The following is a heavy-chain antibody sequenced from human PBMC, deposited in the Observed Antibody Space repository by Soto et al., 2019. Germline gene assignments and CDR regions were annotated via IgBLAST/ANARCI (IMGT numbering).Heavy chain of an antibody. Sequence: DVKLVESGGGLVQPGESLRLSCAVSGFTFSSYWMHWFRQDPGMGLVWVATINPDGTTTQYADFVQGRFTVSRSNARTTLFLQMNGLRDEDKALYYCAKDLSWGQSDYWGRGTLVTVSS. J-gene: IGHJ4*02. CDR3: AKDLSWGQSDY. CDR2: INPDGTTT. D-gene: IGHD3-16*01. V-gene: IGHV3-74*02. CDR1: GFTFSSYW.